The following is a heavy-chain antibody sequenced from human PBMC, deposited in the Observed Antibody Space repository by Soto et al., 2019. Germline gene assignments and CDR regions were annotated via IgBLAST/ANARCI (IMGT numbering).Heavy chain of an antibody. D-gene: IGHD6-6*01. Sequence: SETLSLTCTVSGGSISSHYWSWIRQPPGKGLEWIGYIYYSGSTNYNPSLKSRVTISVDTSKNQFSLKLSSVTAADTAVYYCARGLRSSSSTYYYYMDVWGKGTTVTVSS. J-gene: IGHJ6*03. V-gene: IGHV4-59*08. CDR1: GGSISSHY. CDR2: IYYSGST. CDR3: ARGLRSSSSTYYYYMDV.